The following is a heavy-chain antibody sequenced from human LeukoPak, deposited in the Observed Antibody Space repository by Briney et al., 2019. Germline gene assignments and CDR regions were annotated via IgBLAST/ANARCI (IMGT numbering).Heavy chain of an antibody. D-gene: IGHD6-13*01. CDR2: INHSGST. V-gene: IGHV4-34*01. Sequence: SETLSLTCAVYGGSFSGYYRSWIRQPPGKGLEWIGEINHSGSTNYNPSLKSRVTISVDTSKNQFSLKLSSVTAADTAVYYCASRIAAARLSPLGYWGQGTLVTVSS. J-gene: IGHJ4*02. CDR1: GGSFSGYY. CDR3: ASRIAAARLSPLGY.